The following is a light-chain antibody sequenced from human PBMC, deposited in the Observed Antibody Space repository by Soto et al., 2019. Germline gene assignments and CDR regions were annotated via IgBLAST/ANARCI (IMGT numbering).Light chain of an antibody. J-gene: IGKJ5*01. CDR2: DAF. CDR1: RTVNNY. V-gene: IGKV3-11*01. Sequence: EIVLTQSPATLSLSPGERATLSCRASRTVNNYLAWYQQKPGQAPRLLIYDAFIRAAGIPARFSGRGSGTDFTLTISTLEPEDFAVYFCQQRSDWPPITFGQGTRVELK. CDR3: QQRSDWPPIT.